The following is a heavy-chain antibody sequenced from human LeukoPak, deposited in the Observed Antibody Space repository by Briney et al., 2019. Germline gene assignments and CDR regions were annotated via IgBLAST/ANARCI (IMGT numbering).Heavy chain of an antibody. V-gene: IGHV1-69*05. CDR2: IIPIFGTA. Sequence: SVKVSCKASGSTFSSYAISWVRQAPGQGLEWMGGIIPIFGTANYAQKFQGRVTITTDESTSTAYMELSSLRSEDTAVYYCARFSAEEPDRPDSSGWHSHWGQGTLVTFSS. D-gene: IGHD6-19*01. CDR1: GSTFSSYA. CDR3: ARFSAEEPDRPDSSGWHSH. J-gene: IGHJ4*02.